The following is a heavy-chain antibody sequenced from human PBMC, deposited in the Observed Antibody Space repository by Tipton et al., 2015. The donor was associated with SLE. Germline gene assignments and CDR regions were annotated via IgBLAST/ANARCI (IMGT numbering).Heavy chain of an antibody. Sequence: TLSLTCNVSGGSITNPSFYWGWIRQPPGKGLEWIGSIYHIGRTTYNPSLKSRVTISVDTSKSQFSLRLSSVTAADTAVYYCARGRGSNSHYYYGLDVWGQGTTVTVSS. V-gene: IGHV4-39*07. J-gene: IGHJ6*02. D-gene: IGHD4-23*01. CDR2: IYHIGRT. CDR1: GGSITNPSFY. CDR3: ARGRGSNSHYYYGLDV.